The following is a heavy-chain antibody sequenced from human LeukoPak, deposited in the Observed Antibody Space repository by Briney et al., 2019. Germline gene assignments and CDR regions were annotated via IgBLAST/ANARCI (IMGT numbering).Heavy chain of an antibody. V-gene: IGHV3-7*03. CDR3: ATSEGY. CDR1: GFTLNTHW. Sequence: GGSLRLSCAASGFTLNTHWMSCVRQAPGKGLEWVANIKQDGRDTYYVDSVKGRFTISRDNAKNSLNLQMNSLRAEDTAMYYCATSEGYWGQGTLVTVSS. CDR2: IKQDGRDT. J-gene: IGHJ4*02.